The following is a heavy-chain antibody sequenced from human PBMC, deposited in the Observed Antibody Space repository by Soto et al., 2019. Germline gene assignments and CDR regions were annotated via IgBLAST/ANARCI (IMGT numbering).Heavy chain of an antibody. J-gene: IGHJ4*02. Sequence: SVKVSCKASGFTFTSSAVQWVRQARGQRLEWIGWIVVGSGNTNYAQKFQERVTITRDMSTSTAYMELSSLRSEDTAVYYCAATPGSSSWYDNFDRCGQGNLGIVSS. CDR2: IVVGSGNT. V-gene: IGHV1-58*01. CDR3: AATPGSSSWYDNFDR. D-gene: IGHD6-13*01. CDR1: GFTFTSSA.